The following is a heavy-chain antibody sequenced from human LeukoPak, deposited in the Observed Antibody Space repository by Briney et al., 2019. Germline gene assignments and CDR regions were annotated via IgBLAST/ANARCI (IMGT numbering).Heavy chain of an antibody. CDR2: INWNGGST. V-gene: IGHV3-20*01. CDR3: ARGRCSSTSCVLDY. D-gene: IGHD2-2*01. Sequence: GGSLRLSCAASGFTFDDYGMSWVRQAPGKGLEWVSGINWNGGSTGYADSVKGRFTISRDNAKSSLYLQMNSLRAEDTALYHCARGRCSSTSCVLDYWGQGTLVTVSS. J-gene: IGHJ4*02. CDR1: GFTFDDYG.